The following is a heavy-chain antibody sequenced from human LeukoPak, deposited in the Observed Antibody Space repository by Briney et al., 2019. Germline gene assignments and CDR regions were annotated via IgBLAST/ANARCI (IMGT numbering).Heavy chain of an antibody. CDR3: ASRSGEVGYFDL. Sequence: SETLSLTCAVSGASIHSYYWSWIRHPPGKGLERIGYIYHSGSTNYNPSVKSRVTISVDTSKNEFSLKLNSVTAADTAVYYCASRSGEVGYFDLWGRGTLVTVSS. D-gene: IGHD6-25*01. J-gene: IGHJ2*01. CDR2: IYHSGST. V-gene: IGHV4-59*01. CDR1: GASIHSYY.